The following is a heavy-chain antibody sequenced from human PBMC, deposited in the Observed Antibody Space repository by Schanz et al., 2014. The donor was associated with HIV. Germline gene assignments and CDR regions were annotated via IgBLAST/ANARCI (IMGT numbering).Heavy chain of an antibody. D-gene: IGHD2-15*01. J-gene: IGHJ4*02. V-gene: IGHV4-34*01. Sequence: QVQLQQWGAGLLKPSETLSLTCAVYGASFGGTWWTWLRQPPGKALEWIAEINHVRSTNYNPSLKSRVIMSVDTAKNQFSLTLDSVTAADTATYYCARGRNPSTPSPLDSWGQGTLVIVSS. CDR1: GASFGGTW. CDR2: INHVRST. CDR3: ARGRNPSTPSPLDS.